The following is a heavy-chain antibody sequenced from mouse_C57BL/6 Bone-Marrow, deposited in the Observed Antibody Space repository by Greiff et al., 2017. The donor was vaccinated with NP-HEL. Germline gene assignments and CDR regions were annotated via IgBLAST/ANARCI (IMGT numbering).Heavy chain of an antibody. D-gene: IGHD1-1*01. V-gene: IGHV5-17*01. CDR2: ISSGSSTI. J-gene: IGHJ4*01. CDR3: ARLSTTVVDYAMDY. CDR1: GFTFSDYG. Sequence: EVQGVESGGGLVKPGGSLKLSCAASGFTFSDYGMHWVRQAPEKGLEWVAYISSGSSTIYYADTVKGRFTISRDNAKNTLFLQMTSLRSEDTAMYYCARLSTTVVDYAMDYWGQGTSVTVSS.